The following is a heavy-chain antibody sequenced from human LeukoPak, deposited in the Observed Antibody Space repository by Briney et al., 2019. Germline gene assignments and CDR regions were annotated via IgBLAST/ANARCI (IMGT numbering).Heavy chain of an antibody. D-gene: IGHD2-2*01. CDR2: IFSSGST. CDR3: ARLLVVGRFDN. Sequence: SETLSLTCTVFGGSLSTYYWSWIRQPAGKGLEWIGRIFSSGSTDYSPSLRSRVTMSLDMSMNQLSLQLTSVTAADTGVYYCARLLVVGRFDNWGQGTLVTVSS. V-gene: IGHV4-4*07. CDR1: GGSLSTYY. J-gene: IGHJ4*02.